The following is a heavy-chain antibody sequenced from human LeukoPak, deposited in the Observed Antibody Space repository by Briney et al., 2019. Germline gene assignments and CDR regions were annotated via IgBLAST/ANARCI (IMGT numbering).Heavy chain of an antibody. V-gene: IGHV4-34*01. CDR3: ARDSRGDLNYDFWSGKNSRRWFDP. CDR2: INHSGST. Sequence: YGXXXXGYYWSWIRQPPGKGLEWIGEINHSGSTNYNPSLKSRVTISVDTSKNQFSLKLSSVTAADTAVYYCARDSRGDLNYDFWSGKNSRRWFDPWGQGTLVTVSS. D-gene: IGHD3-3*01. CDR1: GXXXXGYY. J-gene: IGHJ5*02.